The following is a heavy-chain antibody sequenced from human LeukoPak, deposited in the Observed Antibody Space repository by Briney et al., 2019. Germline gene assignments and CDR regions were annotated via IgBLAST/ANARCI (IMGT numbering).Heavy chain of an antibody. V-gene: IGHV4-39*01. D-gene: IGHD1-26*01. J-gene: IGHJ4*02. Sequence: TSETLSLTCTVSGDSISTSRYSWGWIRQPPGKGLEWIGNIYYSGSTYYNPSLKSRVTISVDPSTNRLSLQLTSVTAAGTAVYYCARHPIVGATRPLYYFDYWGQGNLVTVSS. CDR1: GDSISTSRYS. CDR3: ARHPIVGATRPLYYFDY. CDR2: IYYSGST.